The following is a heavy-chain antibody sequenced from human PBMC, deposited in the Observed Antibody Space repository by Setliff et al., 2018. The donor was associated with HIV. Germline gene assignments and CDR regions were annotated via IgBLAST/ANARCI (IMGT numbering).Heavy chain of an antibody. J-gene: IGHJ4*02. D-gene: IGHD3-10*01. CDR3: ASNTYYYGSGSSFY. CDR2: INHSGST. CDR1: GGSFSGYC. Sequence: SETLSLTCAVYGGSFSGYCWSWIRQPPGKGLEWIGEINHSGSTSYNPSLKSRVTISVDTSKKQFSLKLSSVTAADTAVYYCASNTYYYGSGSSFYWGQGTLVTVSS. V-gene: IGHV4-34*01.